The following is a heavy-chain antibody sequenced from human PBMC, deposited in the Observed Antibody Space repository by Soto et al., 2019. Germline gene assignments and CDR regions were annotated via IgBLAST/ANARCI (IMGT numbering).Heavy chain of an antibody. CDR1: GFSLSTNGVG. CDR2: IYWNGNE. D-gene: IGHD2-2*01. J-gene: IGHJ4*02. V-gene: IGHV2-5*01. Sequence: QITLKESGPTLVKPTQTLTLTCTFSGFSLSTNGVGVGWIRQPPGKALEWLALIYWNGNERYSPSLKSRLTITQDTPQGQVVLTVPNMDPVDTATYYCAHLLGGCPTTSCSPLRFDSWGQGTLVTVSS. CDR3: AHLLGGCPTTSCSPLRFDS.